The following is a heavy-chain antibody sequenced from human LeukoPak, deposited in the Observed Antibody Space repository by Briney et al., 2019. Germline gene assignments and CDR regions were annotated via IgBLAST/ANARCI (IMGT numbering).Heavy chain of an antibody. J-gene: IGHJ5*02. V-gene: IGHV4-30-4*01. CDR3: ARDLGEQTNWFDP. CDR2: IYYSGST. Sequence: SETLSLTCTVSGGSISSGDYYWGWIRQPPGKGLEWIGYIYYSGSTYYNPSLKSRVTISVDTSKNQFSLKLSSVTAADTAVYYCARDLGEQTNWFDPWGQGTLVTVSS. CDR1: GGSISSGDYY. D-gene: IGHD3-10*01.